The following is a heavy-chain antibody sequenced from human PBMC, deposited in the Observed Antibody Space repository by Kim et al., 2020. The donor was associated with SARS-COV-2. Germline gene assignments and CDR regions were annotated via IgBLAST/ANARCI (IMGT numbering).Heavy chain of an antibody. CDR1: GFTFSSYA. J-gene: IGHJ6*01. V-gene: IGHV3-30*04. Sequence: GGSLRLSCAASGFTFSSYAMHWVRQAPGKGLVWVAVISYDGSNKYYADSVKGRFTISRDNSKNTLYLQMNSLRAEDTAVYYCARDEVDPITIVWGVIPGGLDVWGQGTTVTASS. D-gene: IGHD3-10*01. CDR3: ARDEVDPITIVWGVIPGGLDV. CDR2: ISYDGSNK.